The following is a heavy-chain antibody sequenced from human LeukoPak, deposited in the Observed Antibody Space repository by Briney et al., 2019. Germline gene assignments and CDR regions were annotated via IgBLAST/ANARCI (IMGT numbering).Heavy chain of an antibody. V-gene: IGHV3-48*01. D-gene: IGHD3-22*01. CDR2: ISSGGSTI. J-gene: IGHJ4*02. CDR3: ARGGMNGAYYYDSSGYPDY. CDR1: GFTFDNFA. Sequence: GGSLRLSCAASGFTFDNFAIHWVRQAPGKGLAWVSYISSGGSTIHYADSVKGRFTISRDDAKNSVYLQMNSLRAEDTAVYYCARGGMNGAYYYDSSGYPDYWGQGTLVTVSS.